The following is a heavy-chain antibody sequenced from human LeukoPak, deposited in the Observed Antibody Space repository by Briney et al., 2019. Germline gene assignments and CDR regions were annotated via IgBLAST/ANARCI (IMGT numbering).Heavy chain of an antibody. CDR1: GFTFSNTW. CDR2: IKNKADGGTT. CDR3: TTDRFD. V-gene: IGHV3-15*01. J-gene: IGHJ4*02. D-gene: IGHD3-16*01. Sequence: GGSLRPSCAAFGFTFSNTWMSWVRQAPGKGLEWVGRIKNKADGGTTDYAAPVKGRFTISRDDSKNTLSLQMNSLKTEDTAVYYCTTDRFDWGQGTLVTVSS.